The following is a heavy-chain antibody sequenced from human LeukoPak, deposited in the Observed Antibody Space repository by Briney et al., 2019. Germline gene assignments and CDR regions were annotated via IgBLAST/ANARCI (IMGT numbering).Heavy chain of an antibody. CDR2: IVPISGTT. D-gene: IGHD3-10*01. V-gene: IGHV1-69*05. J-gene: IGHJ4*02. Sequence: SVKVSCKASGGTFSSYGISWVRQAPGQGLEWMGGIVPISGTTNYAQKFQGRVTITTDESTSTAYMELSSLRSEDTAVYYCATERSMVRGVKDYWGQGTLVTVSS. CDR1: GGTFSSYG. CDR3: ATERSMVRGVKDY.